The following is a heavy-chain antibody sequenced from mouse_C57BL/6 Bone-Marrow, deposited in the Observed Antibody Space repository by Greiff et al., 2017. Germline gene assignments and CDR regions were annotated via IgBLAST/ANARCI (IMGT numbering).Heavy chain of an antibody. J-gene: IGHJ2*01. D-gene: IGHD1-1*01. CDR3: AAYYPLHY. Sequence: QVQLQQSGAELVKPGASVKVSCKASGYTFTSYWMHWVKQRPGQGLEWIGRINPSDGDTNYNQKFKGKATLTVDKSSSTAYMQLSSLTSEDSAVYYCAAYYPLHYWGQGTTLTVSS. CDR2: INPSDGDT. CDR1: GYTFTSYW. V-gene: IGHV1-74*01.